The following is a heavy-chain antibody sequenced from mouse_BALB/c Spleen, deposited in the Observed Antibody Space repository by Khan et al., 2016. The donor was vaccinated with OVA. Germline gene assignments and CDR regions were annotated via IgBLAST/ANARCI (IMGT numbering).Heavy chain of an antibody. D-gene: IGHD2-1*01. CDR1: GYSITSGYY. CDR3: ARGIYYGSAMDY. CDR2: ISYDGSN. V-gene: IGHV3-6*02. Sequence: QVQESGPGLVKPSQSLSLTCSVTGYSITSGYYWNWIRQFPGNKLEWMGYISYDGSNNYNPSLKNRISITRDTSKNQFFLKLNSVTTEDTATYYCARGIYYGSAMDYWGQGTSVTVSS. J-gene: IGHJ4*01.